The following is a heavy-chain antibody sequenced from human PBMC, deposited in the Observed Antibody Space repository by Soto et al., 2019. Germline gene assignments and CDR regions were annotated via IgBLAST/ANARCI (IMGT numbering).Heavy chain of an antibody. D-gene: IGHD3-3*01. J-gene: IGHJ4*02. CDR3: ARLQPDTSGYDFDH. V-gene: IGHV4-4*02. CDR2: IFHVGST. CDR1: GGSISTNQW. Sequence: QVHLQESGPGLVKPSRTLSLTCAVSGGSISTNQWWNWVRQAPGKGLEWIGEIFHVGSTNYNPSLKSRVIISVDKSKSQFSLNLSSVAAADTAVYYCARLQPDTSGYDFDHWGQGALVTVSS.